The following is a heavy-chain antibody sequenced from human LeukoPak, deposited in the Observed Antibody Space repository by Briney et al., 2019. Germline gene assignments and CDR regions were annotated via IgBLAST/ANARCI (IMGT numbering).Heavy chain of an antibody. CDR1: GFTFSGYG. Sequence: GGSLRLSCAASGFTFSGYGMSWVRQAPGKGREWVGRIKSKTDGGTTDYAAPVKGRFTISRDDSKNTLYLQMNSLKTEDTAVYYCTTDYSITMVRGVITRYGKNDYWGQGTLVTVSS. CDR2: IKSKTDGGTT. CDR3: TTDYSITMVRGVITRYGKNDY. J-gene: IGHJ4*02. V-gene: IGHV3-15*01. D-gene: IGHD3-10*01.